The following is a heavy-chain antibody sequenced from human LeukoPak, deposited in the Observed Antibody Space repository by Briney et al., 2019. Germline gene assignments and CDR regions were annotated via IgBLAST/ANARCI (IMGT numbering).Heavy chain of an antibody. V-gene: IGHV1-8*01. D-gene: IGHD4-11*01. Sequence: ASVKVSCKASGYTFTSYDINWVRQATGQGLEWMGWMNPNSGKTGYAQKFQGRVTMTRNTSISTAYMELSSLRSEDTAVYYCARFGSNYYYYYGMDVWGQGTTVTVSS. CDR3: ARFGSNYYYYYGMDV. CDR1: GYTFTSYD. CDR2: MNPNSGKT. J-gene: IGHJ6*02.